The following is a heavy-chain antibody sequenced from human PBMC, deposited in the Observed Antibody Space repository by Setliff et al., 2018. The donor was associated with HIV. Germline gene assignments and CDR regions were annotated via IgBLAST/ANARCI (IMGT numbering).Heavy chain of an antibody. Sequence: GGSLRLSCVVSGFTFTNAWMNWVRQAPGKGLEWLGRIRTKTDGGTADYAAPVKGRFTISRDDSKNTLYLQMDSLRGEDTAVYYCAKDRGDEYFQHWGQGTLVTVSS. CDR1: GFTFTNAW. CDR3: AKDRGDEYFQH. J-gene: IGHJ1*01. D-gene: IGHD2-21*02. CDR2: IRTKTDGGTA. V-gene: IGHV3-15*07.